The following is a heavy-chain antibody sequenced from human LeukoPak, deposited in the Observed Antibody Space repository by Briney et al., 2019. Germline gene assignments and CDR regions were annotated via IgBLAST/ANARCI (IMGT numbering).Heavy chain of an antibody. D-gene: IGHD5-18*01. V-gene: IGHV3-30*02. J-gene: IGHJ4*02. CDR3: AKAATAMVHDY. CDR2: IWDDGNDK. Sequence: GGSLRLSCEASGFTFSSYNMHWVRQAPGKGLEWVTFIWDDGNDKHYADSVKGRFTISRDNSKNTLFLQMNSLRPEDTAVYYCAKAATAMVHDYWGQGTLVTVSS. CDR1: GFTFSSYN.